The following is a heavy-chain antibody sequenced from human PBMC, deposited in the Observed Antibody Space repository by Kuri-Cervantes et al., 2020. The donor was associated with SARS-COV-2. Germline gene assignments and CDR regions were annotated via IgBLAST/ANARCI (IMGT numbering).Heavy chain of an antibody. CDR2: IYYRGRT. J-gene: IGHJ4*02. Sequence: SETLSLTCTVSGGSISSAGHEWSWIRQHPGKGLEWIVYIYYRGRTYNNPSLKSRVTISVDTSKNQFSLRLRFVTAADTAVYYCARVGYQLLLGIDYWGQGTLVTVSS. CDR3: ARVGYQLLLGIDY. D-gene: IGHD2-2*01. CDR1: GGSISSAGHE. V-gene: IGHV4-31*03.